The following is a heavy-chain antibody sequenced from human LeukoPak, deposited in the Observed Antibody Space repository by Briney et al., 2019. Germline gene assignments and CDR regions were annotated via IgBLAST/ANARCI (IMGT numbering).Heavy chain of an antibody. CDR2: INPSGGST. CDR1: GYIFTNYY. Sequence: GASVKLSCKASGYIFTNYYMHWVRQAPGQGLEWMGIINPSGGSTTYAQKFQGRVTMTRDTSTSTVYMEVSSLRSEDTAVYYCARAGYDSSGYYSYWGQGTLVTVSS. CDR3: ARAGYDSSGYYSY. D-gene: IGHD3-22*01. V-gene: IGHV1-46*01. J-gene: IGHJ4*02.